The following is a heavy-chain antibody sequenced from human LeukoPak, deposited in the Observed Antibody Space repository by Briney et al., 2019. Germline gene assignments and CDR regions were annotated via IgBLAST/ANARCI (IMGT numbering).Heavy chain of an antibody. Sequence: ASVKVSCKAPGYTFTSSYMHWVRQAPGQGFEWMGVINPSGGSTTYAQKFQGRVTMTGDTSTSTVYMELSSLRSEDTAVYYCARDDGYGDYVVGAFDLWGQGTRVTASS. D-gene: IGHD4-17*01. V-gene: IGHV1-46*01. CDR2: INPSGGST. J-gene: IGHJ3*01. CDR1: GYTFTSSY. CDR3: ARDDGYGDYVVGAFDL.